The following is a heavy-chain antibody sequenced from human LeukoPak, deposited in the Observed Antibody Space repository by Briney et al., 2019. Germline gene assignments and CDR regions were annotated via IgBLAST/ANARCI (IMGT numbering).Heavy chain of an antibody. V-gene: IGHV4-34*01. J-gene: IGHJ5*02. CDR2: VNRVEYT. CDR3: ARERVVSDYNWFDP. D-gene: IGHD6-25*01. CDR1: GASFAGYS. Sequence: HPSETLSLTCAVHGASFAGYSWSWIRQSPGKGLEWIGEVNRVEYTIYNPSLKSRVNISIDTSTTQFSLRLSSVTVADTAVYFCARERVVSDYNWFDPWGQGTLVTVSS.